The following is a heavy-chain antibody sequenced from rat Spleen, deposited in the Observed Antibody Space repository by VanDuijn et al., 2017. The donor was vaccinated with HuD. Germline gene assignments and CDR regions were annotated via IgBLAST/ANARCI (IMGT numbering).Heavy chain of an antibody. Sequence: EVQLVESGGGIVQPGRSLKLSCAASGFTFSNYDMAWVRQAPTKGLEWVASISPSGGSTYYRDSVKGRFTVSRDNAKSTLYLQMDSLRSEDTATYYCATPWFPRFAYWGQGTLVTVSS. V-gene: IGHV5-25*01. J-gene: IGHJ3*01. D-gene: IGHD1-1*01. CDR2: ISPSGGST. CDR3: ATPWFPRFAY. CDR1: GFTFSNYD.